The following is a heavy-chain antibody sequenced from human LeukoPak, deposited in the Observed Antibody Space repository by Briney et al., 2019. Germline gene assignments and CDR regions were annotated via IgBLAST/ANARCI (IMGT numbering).Heavy chain of an antibody. CDR1: GYRFTSYW. CDR2: IYPGDSDT. J-gene: IGHJ4*02. Sequence: GESLKTSFKGSGYRFTSYWIGWVRPMPGKGLEWMGIIYPGDSDTRYSPSFQGQVTISADKSISTAYLQWSSLKASDTAMYYCARHARYSSGWYVVYWGQGTLVTVSS. D-gene: IGHD6-19*01. CDR3: ARHARYSSGWYVVY. V-gene: IGHV5-51*01.